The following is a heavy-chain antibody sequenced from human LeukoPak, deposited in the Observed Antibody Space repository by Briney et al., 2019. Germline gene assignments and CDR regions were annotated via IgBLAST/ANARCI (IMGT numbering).Heavy chain of an antibody. V-gene: IGHV3-7*01. D-gene: IGHD1-26*01. CDR3: ARDVGGSLDY. Sequence: GGFLRLSRAASGFTFRSYWMAWVRQAPGKGLEWVANIKEDESAKHQADSVKGRFTISRDNAQNSVYLQMSSLRGEDTAVYYCARDVGGSLDYWGQGTLVTVSS. CDR1: GFTFRSYW. CDR2: IKEDESAK. J-gene: IGHJ4*02.